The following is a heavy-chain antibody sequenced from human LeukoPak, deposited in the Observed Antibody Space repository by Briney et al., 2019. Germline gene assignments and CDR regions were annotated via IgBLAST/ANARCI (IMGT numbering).Heavy chain of an antibody. CDR1: GYTFTGYY. D-gene: IGHD3-22*01. CDR2: TNPNSGGT. CDR3: ARDYTYYDSSGYLSY. Sequence: ASVKVSCKASGYTFTGYYMHWVRQAPGQGLEWMGWTNPNSGGTNYAQKFQGRVTMTRDTSISTAYMELSRLRSDDTAVYYCARDYTYYDSSGYLSYWGQGTLVTVSS. J-gene: IGHJ4*02. V-gene: IGHV1-2*02.